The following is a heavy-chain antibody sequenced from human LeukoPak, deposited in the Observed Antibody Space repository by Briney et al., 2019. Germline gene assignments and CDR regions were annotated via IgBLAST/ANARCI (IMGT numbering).Heavy chain of an antibody. V-gene: IGHV3-23*01. J-gene: IGHJ3*01. Sequence: PGGSLRLSCAASGFTFSSYAMSWVRQAPGKGLEWVSAISGTGGRTYYADSVKGRFTVSRDKSKNTLYLQMNSLRAEDTAVYYCAREYSGSYYAAAFDVWGQGKLVTAFS. CDR2: ISGTGGRT. CDR1: GFTFSSYA. D-gene: IGHD1-26*01. CDR3: AREYSGSYYAAAFDV.